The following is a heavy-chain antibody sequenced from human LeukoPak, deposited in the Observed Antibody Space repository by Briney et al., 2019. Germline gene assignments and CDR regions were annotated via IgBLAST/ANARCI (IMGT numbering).Heavy chain of an antibody. CDR3: ARDLGQYYDTSDNWFDP. J-gene: IGHJ5*02. V-gene: IGHV3-23*01. CDR1: GFTFSSYA. CDR2: ISSSGGST. D-gene: IGHD3-22*01. Sequence: GGSLRLSCAASGFTFSSYAMSWVRQAPGKGLEWVSGISSSGGSTYYADSVKGRFTISRDNAKNTLNLQMNSLRAEDTAVYYCARDLGQYYDTSDNWFDPWGQGTLVTVSS.